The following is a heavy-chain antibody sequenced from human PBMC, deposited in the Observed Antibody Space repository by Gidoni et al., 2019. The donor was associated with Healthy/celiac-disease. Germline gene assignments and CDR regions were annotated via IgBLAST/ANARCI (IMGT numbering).Heavy chain of an antibody. J-gene: IGHJ4*02. CDR1: GGSISSYY. CDR3: ARGEDLVHNFDY. CDR2: IYYSGST. D-gene: IGHD6-6*01. V-gene: IGHV4-59*01. Sequence: QVQLQESGPGLVKPSETLSLTCTVSGGSISSYYWSWIRQPPGKGLEWIGYIYYSGSTNYNPSLKSRVTISVDTSKNQFSLKLSSVTAADTAVYYCARGEDLVHNFDYWGQGTLVTVSS.